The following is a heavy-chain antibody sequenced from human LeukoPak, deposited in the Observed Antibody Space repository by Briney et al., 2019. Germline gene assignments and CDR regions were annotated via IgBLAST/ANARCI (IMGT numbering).Heavy chain of an antibody. V-gene: IGHV3-7*01. Sequence: PGGSLRLSCAASGFPFHNYWMTWARQAPGKGLEWVAHIDQDESEKYYVDSVKGRFTISRDNADKSLYLEMTSLRVEDTAIYYCARGLYGSGRRSLMALWGPGTLVTVSS. CDR2: IDQDESEK. CDR1: GFPFHNYW. D-gene: IGHD3-10*01. J-gene: IGHJ4*02. CDR3: ARGLYGSGRRSLMAL.